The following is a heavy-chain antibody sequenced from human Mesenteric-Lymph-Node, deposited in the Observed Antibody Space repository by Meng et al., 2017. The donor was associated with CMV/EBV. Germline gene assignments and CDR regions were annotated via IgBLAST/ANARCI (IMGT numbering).Heavy chain of an antibody. Sequence: GESLKISCAASGFTVSTNYMSWVRQAPGKGLEWVSVISSGDIIYYADSVKGRFTISRGNSKNTVYLQMNSLRAEDTAVYYCARGPRIGDFYDRSGYYANFDYWGQGTLVTVSS. D-gene: IGHD3-22*01. J-gene: IGHJ4*02. CDR3: ARGPRIGDFYDRSGYYANFDY. V-gene: IGHV3-53*01. CDR2: ISSGDII. CDR1: GFTVSTNY.